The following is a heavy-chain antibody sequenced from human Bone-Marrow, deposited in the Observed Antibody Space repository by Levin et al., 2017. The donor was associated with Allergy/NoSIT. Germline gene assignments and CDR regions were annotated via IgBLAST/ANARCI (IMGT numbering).Heavy chain of an antibody. CDR1: GFTFSSYS. V-gene: IGHV3-21*01. CDR3: ARDRVVGATDAFDI. D-gene: IGHD1-26*01. J-gene: IGHJ3*02. CDR2: ISSSSSYI. Sequence: GGSLRLSCAASGFTFSSYSMNWVRQAPGKGLEWVSSISSSSSYIYYADSVKGRFTISRDNAKNSLYLQMNSLRAEDTAVYYCARDRVVGATDAFDIWGQGTMVTVSS.